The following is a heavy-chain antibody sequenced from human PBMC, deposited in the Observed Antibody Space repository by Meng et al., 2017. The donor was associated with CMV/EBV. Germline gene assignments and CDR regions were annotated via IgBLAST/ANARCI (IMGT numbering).Heavy chain of an antibody. J-gene: IGHJ4*02. CDR2: ISYDGSNK. CDR1: GFTFSSYA. V-gene: IGHV3-30-3*01. CDR3: ARAVRVYCSSTSCYIDY. Sequence: GGSLRLSCAASGFTFSSYAMHWVRQAPGKGLEWVAVISYDGSNKYYADSVKGRFTISRDNSKNTLYLQMNSLRAEDTAVYYCARAVRVYCSSTSCYIDYRGQGTLVTVSS. D-gene: IGHD2-2*01.